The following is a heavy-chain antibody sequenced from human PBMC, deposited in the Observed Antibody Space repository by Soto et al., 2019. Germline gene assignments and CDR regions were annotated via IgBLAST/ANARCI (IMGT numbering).Heavy chain of an antibody. V-gene: IGHV6-1*01. J-gene: IGHJ3*02. Sequence: PSQTLSLTCVISGNSVSNKSAAWIWIRQPPSRGLEWLGRTYYRSKWHNDYAASVKSRITINPDTSKNQFSLHFDSVIPEDTAVYYCARWRSCSGGSCYSWGINAFDIWGQGTMVTVSS. CDR2: TYYRSKWHN. D-gene: IGHD2-15*01. CDR3: ARWRSCSGGSCYSWGINAFDI. CDR1: GNSVSNKSAA.